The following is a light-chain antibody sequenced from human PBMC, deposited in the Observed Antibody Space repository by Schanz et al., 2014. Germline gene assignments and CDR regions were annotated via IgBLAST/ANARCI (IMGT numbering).Light chain of an antibody. CDR2: EGS. V-gene: IGLV2-8*01. J-gene: IGLJ3*02. CDR1: SSDVGGYNY. CDR3: AAWDDSLNGWV. Sequence: QSALTQPPSASGSPGQSVTISCTGTSSDVGGYNYVSWYQQHPGKAPKLMIYEGSKRPSGVSSRLSGSKSGNTASLTISGLQAEDEADYYCAAWDDSLNGWVFGGGTKLTVL.